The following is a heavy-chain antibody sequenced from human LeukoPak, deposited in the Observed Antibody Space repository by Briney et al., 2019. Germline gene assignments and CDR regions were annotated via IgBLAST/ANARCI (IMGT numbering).Heavy chain of an antibody. Sequence: GGSLRLSCAASGFTFSSYTMSWVRQAPGKGLEWVSGISGGGGNTYYADSVKGRFTISRDNAKNSLYLQMNSLRAEDTAVYYCARDTGSNYFDYWGQGTLVTVSS. V-gene: IGHV3-21*01. D-gene: IGHD4-11*01. CDR3: ARDTGSNYFDY. CDR2: ISGGGGNT. J-gene: IGHJ4*02. CDR1: GFTFSSYT.